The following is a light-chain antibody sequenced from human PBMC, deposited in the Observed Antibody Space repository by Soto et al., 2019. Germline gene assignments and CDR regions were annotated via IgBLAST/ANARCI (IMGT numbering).Light chain of an antibody. V-gene: IGKV3-15*01. CDR3: QQYNNLLIT. Sequence: EIVMTQSPATLSVSPGERATLSCRASQSVSSNLAWYQQKPGQAPRLLIYGASTRATGIPARFSGSGSGTEFTLTISSLQSEDFAVYYCQQYNNLLITCGQGTRLEIK. J-gene: IGKJ5*01. CDR2: GAS. CDR1: QSVSSN.